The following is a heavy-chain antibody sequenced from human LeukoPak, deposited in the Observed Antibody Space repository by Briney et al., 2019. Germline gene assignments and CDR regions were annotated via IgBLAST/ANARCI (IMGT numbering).Heavy chain of an antibody. CDR1: GGSINVYL. V-gene: IGHV4-34*01. CDR3: ARLRYYESSGYPV. D-gene: IGHD3-22*01. Sequence: SETLSLTCGVYGGSINVYLWSWIRQPPGKGLEWIGEINHVGGTNFNVSFKRRAAISVDTSNNHFSLKLRSVTAADTAIYYCARLRYYESSGYPVWGPGTLVTVSS. CDR2: INHVGGT. J-gene: IGHJ3*01.